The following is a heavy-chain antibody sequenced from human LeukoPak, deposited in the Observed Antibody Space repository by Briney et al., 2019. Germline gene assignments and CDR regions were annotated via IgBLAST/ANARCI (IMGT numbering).Heavy chain of an antibody. CDR2: ISGSGGST. J-gene: IGHJ4*02. Sequence: PGGSLRLSCAASGFTFSSYAMSWVRQAPGKGLEWVSAISGSGGSTYYADSVKGRFTISRDNSKNTLYLQMNSLRAEDTAVYYCARGYYDILTGSYYFDYWGQGTLVTVSS. D-gene: IGHD3-9*01. V-gene: IGHV3-23*01. CDR3: ARGYYDILTGSYYFDY. CDR1: GFTFSSYA.